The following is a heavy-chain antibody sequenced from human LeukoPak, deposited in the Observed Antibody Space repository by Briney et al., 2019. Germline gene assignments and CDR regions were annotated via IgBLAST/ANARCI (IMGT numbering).Heavy chain of an antibody. V-gene: IGHV3-23*01. CDR3: AKGADSKQVLTGWND. CDR2: ISNTGYSP. D-gene: IGHD3-9*01. J-gene: IGHJ1*01. CDR1: GFIFDTYA. Sequence: GGSLRLSCAASGFIFDTYAMSWVRQAPGKGLEWVSVISNTGYSPYYADSVKGRFTISRDNSKNTLYLQMNSLRADDTAVYYFAKGADSKQVLTGWNDLGQGTLVTVFS.